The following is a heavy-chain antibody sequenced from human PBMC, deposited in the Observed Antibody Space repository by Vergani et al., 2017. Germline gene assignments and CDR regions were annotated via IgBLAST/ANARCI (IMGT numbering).Heavy chain of an antibody. J-gene: IGHJ6*02. CDR1: GYSFTSYW. CDR3: ARQVAVAGKWWGPYYYYGMDV. D-gene: IGHD6-19*01. Sequence: EVQLVQSGAAVKKPGESMRISCKCSGYSFTSYWISWVRQMPGKGLEWMGRMDPSDSYTNYSPSFQGHVTISADKSISTAYLQWSSLKASDTAMYYCARQVAVAGKWWGPYYYYGMDVWGQGTTVTVSS. CDR2: MDPSDSYT. V-gene: IGHV5-10-1*01.